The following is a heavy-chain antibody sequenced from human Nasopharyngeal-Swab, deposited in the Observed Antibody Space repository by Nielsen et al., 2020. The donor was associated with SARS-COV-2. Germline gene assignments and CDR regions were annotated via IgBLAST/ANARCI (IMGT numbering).Heavy chain of an antibody. Sequence: VRQAPGKGLERVSYISSSSSTIYYADSVKGRFTISRDNAKNSLYLQMNSLRDEDTAVYYCARRDTAMVLTDYWGQGTLVTSPQ. J-gene: IGHJ4*02. D-gene: IGHD5-18*01. CDR2: ISSSSSTI. CDR3: ARRDTAMVLTDY. V-gene: IGHV3-48*02.